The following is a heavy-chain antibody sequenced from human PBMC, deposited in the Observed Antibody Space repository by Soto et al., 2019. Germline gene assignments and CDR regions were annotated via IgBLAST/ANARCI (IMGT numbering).Heavy chain of an antibody. D-gene: IGHD3-16*02. J-gene: IGHJ4*02. CDR1: GFTFSSYA. V-gene: IGHV3-30-3*01. CDR3: ARIPFDHVWGTDRYSPNFDY. CDR2: ISYDGSNK. Sequence: PGGSLRLSCAASGFTFSSYAMHWVRQAPGKGLEWVAVISYDGSNKYYADSVKGRFTISRDNSKNTLYLQMNSLRAEDTAVYYCARIPFDHVWGTDRYSPNFDYWGQGTQVTVSS.